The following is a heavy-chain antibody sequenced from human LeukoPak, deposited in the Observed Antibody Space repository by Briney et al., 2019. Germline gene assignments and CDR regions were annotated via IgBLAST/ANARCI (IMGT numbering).Heavy chain of an antibody. V-gene: IGHV3-74*01. CDR1: GFTFSSYW. CDR3: ATHRPFNED. D-gene: IGHD1-1*01. Sequence: GGSLRLSCAASGFTFSSYWMRWVRQAPGKGLVWVSRIDSDGTGTTYADSVEGRFTISRDNAKSTLYLQMNSLRAEDTAVYYCATHRPFNEDWGQGTLVTVSS. J-gene: IGHJ4*02. CDR2: IDSDGTGT.